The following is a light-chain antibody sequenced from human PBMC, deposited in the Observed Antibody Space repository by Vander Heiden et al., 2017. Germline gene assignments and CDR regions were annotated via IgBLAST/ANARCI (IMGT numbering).Light chain of an antibody. CDR3: QQSDSTPFT. CDR1: QSISSY. V-gene: IGKV1-39*01. Sequence: DIQMTQSPSSLSASVGGRVTITCRASQSISSYLNWYQQKPGKAPKLLIYAASSLQSGVPARFSGSGSGTDFTLTISSLQPEDFATYYCQQSDSTPFTFGHGTKVDIK. J-gene: IGKJ3*01. CDR2: AAS.